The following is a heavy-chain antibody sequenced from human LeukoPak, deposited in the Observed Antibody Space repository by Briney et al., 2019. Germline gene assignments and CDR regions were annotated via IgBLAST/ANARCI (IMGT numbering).Heavy chain of an antibody. J-gene: IGHJ4*02. Sequence: PGGSLRLSCAASGFTFSDYSINWVRQAPGKGLEWVASISGGSTYIYYADSVKGRFTISRGNAKNSLYLQMNSLRAEDAAVYYCARDFHSGSGRHFDSWGQGTLVTVSS. CDR2: ISGGSTYI. D-gene: IGHD3-10*01. V-gene: IGHV3-21*01. CDR1: GFTFSDYS. CDR3: ARDFHSGSGRHFDS.